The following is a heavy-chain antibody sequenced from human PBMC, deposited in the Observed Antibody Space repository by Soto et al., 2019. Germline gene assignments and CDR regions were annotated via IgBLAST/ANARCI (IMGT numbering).Heavy chain of an antibody. CDR3: ARGCGGDCYDYFDY. CDR2: ISAYNGNT. J-gene: IGHJ4*02. D-gene: IGHD2-21*01. Sequence: RASVKVSCKASGYTFTSYGISWVRQAPGQGLEWMGWISAYNGNTNYAQKLQGRVTMTTDTSTSTAYMELRSLRSDDTAVYYCARGCGGDCYDYFDYWGQGTLVTVSS. V-gene: IGHV1-18*01. CDR1: GYTFTSYG.